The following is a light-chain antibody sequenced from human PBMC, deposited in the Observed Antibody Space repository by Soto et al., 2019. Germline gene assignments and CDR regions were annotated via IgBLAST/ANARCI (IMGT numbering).Light chain of an antibody. CDR2: EGS. CDR3: CSYAGRSTLV. CDR1: SSDVGSYNL. V-gene: IGLV2-23*01. Sequence: QPVLTQPASVSGSPGQSITISCTGTSSDVGSYNLVSWYQQHSGKAPKLMIYEGSKWPSGVSNRFSGSKSGNTASLTISGLQAEDEADYYCCSYAGRSTLVFGGGTKLTVL. J-gene: IGLJ2*01.